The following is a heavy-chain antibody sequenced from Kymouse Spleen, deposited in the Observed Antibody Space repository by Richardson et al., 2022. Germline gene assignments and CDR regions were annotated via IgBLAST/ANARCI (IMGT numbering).Heavy chain of an antibody. Sequence: QVQLVESGGGVVQPGRSLRLSCAASGFTFSSYGMHWVRQAPGKGLEWVAVISYDGSNKYYADSVKGRFTISRDNSKNTLYLQMNSLRAEDTAVYYCAKAGLEVRGVPLLNYGMDVWGQGTTVTVSS. CDR2: ISYDGSNK. CDR1: GFTFSSYG. V-gene: IGHV3-30*18. CDR3: AKAGLEVRGVPLLNYGMDV. J-gene: IGHJ6*02. D-gene: IGHD3-10*01.